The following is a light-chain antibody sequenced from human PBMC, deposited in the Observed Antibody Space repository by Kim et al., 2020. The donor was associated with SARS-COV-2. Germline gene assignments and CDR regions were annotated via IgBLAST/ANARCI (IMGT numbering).Light chain of an antibody. Sequence: SASVGDRVTLTCRASQTISTWLALYQQKPGKAPKLLLYLASTLESGVPSRFSGSGSGTEFTLTIDSLQPDDFATYYCQHYIRFPYTFGQGTKLEI. CDR1: QTISTW. CDR2: LAS. CDR3: QHYIRFPYT. V-gene: IGKV1-5*03. J-gene: IGKJ2*01.